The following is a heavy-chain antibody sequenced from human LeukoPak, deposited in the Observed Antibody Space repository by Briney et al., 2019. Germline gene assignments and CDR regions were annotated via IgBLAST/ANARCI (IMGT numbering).Heavy chain of an antibody. CDR1: GYTFTSYG. CDR2: ISANNGNT. J-gene: IGHJ4*02. D-gene: IGHD3-22*01. V-gene: IGHV1-18*01. CDR3: ARAPWDYDSSGYYYIDY. Sequence: GASVKVSCKASGYTFTSYGISWVRQAPGQGLEWMGWISANNGNTNYAQKLQGRVTMTTDTSTSTAYMELRSLRSDDTAVYYCARAPWDYDSSGYYYIDYWGQGTLVPVSP.